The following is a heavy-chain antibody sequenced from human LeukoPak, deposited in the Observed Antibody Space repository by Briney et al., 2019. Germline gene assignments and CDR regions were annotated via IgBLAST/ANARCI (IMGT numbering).Heavy chain of an antibody. J-gene: IGHJ2*01. Sequence: GRSLRLSCAASGFTFDDYAMHWVRQAPGKGLEWVSGISYNSDTIAYADSVKGRFTFSRDNAKNSLYLQMNSLRAEDTALYYCAKDYCGGDCYSGWYFDLWGRGTLVTVSS. CDR1: GFTFDDYA. CDR2: ISYNSDTI. D-gene: IGHD2-21*02. CDR3: AKDYCGGDCYSGWYFDL. V-gene: IGHV3-9*01.